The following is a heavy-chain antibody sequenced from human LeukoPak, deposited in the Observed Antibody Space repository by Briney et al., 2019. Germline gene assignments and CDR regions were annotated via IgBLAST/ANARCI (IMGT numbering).Heavy chain of an antibody. CDR2: IYYSGST. J-gene: IGHJ4*02. Sequence: PSETLSLTCTVSGGSISSYYWSWIRQPPGKGLEWIGYIYYSGSTNYNPSPKSRVTISVDTDKNQFSLKLSSETAADTAVYYCARVGIFTGYTFDYWGQGTLVTVSS. D-gene: IGHD3-9*01. CDR1: GGSISSYY. V-gene: IGHV4-59*01. CDR3: ARVGIFTGYTFDY.